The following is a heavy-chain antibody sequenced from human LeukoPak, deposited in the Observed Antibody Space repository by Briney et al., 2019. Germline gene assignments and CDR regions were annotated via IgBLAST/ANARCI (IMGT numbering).Heavy chain of an antibody. Sequence: GASVKVSCKASGYTFASYGIHWVRQAPGQGLEWMGIIYPGDSDTRYSPSFQGQVTISADKSISTAYLQWSSLKASDTAMYYCARPAGSGWTIDYWGQGTLVTVSS. J-gene: IGHJ4*02. V-gene: IGHV5-51*01. CDR2: IYPGDSDT. CDR1: GYTFASYG. CDR3: ARPAGSGWTIDY. D-gene: IGHD6-19*01.